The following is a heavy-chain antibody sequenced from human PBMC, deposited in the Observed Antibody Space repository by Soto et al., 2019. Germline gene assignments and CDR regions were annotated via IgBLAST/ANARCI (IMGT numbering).Heavy chain of an antibody. Sequence: EVQLVESGGGLVQPGRSLRLSCAASGFTVDDYAMHWVRQAPGKGLEWVSGIIWNSETIDYADSVKGRFTISRDNAKSSLFLQMNSLRPDDTALYYCAKDMKWGGMTTIHYFDSWGQGTLVTVSS. D-gene: IGHD4-17*01. CDR1: GFTVDDYA. CDR2: IIWNSETI. V-gene: IGHV3-9*01. CDR3: AKDMKWGGMTTIHYFDS. J-gene: IGHJ4*02.